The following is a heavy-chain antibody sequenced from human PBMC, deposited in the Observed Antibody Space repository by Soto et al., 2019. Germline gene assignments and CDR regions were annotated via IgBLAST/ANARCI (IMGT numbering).Heavy chain of an antibody. D-gene: IGHD3-9*01. V-gene: IGHV1-18*01. J-gene: IGHJ6*04. CDR2: ISAYNGNT. Sequence: ASVKVSCKASGYTFTSYGISWVRQAPGQGLEWMGWISAYNGNTNYAQKLQGRVTMTTDTSTSTAYMELRSLRSDDTAVYYCARGLRHFDWLLGIDPRTDVWGKGTTVTVSS. CDR1: GYTFTSYG. CDR3: ARGLRHFDWLLGIDPRTDV.